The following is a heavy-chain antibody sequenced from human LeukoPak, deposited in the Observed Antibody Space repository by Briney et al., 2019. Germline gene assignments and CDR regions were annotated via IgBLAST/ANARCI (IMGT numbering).Heavy chain of an antibody. CDR3: AAARYYYGSGSSDYYYYMDV. Sequence: SVKVSCKASGFTFTSSAMQWVRQARGQRLEWIGWIVVGSGNTNYAQKFQERVTITRDMSTSTAYMELSSLRSEDTAVYYCAAARYYYGSGSSDYYYYMDVWGKGTTVTISS. V-gene: IGHV1-58*02. J-gene: IGHJ6*03. CDR1: GFTFTSSA. CDR2: IVVGSGNT. D-gene: IGHD3-10*01.